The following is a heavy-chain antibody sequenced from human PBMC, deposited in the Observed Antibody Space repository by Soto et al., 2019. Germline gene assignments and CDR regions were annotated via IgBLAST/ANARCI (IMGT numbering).Heavy chain of an antibody. J-gene: IGHJ5*02. CDR1: GYTFTGYY. V-gene: IGHV1-2*02. Sequence: VASVKVSCKASGYTFTGYYMHWVRQAPGQGLEWMGWINPNSGGTNYAQKFQGRVTMTRDTSISTAYMELSRLRSDDTAVYYCAREEGKIFGVVSPPHNWFDPWGQGTLVTVSS. CDR2: INPNSGGT. D-gene: IGHD3-3*01. CDR3: AREEGKIFGVVSPPHNWFDP.